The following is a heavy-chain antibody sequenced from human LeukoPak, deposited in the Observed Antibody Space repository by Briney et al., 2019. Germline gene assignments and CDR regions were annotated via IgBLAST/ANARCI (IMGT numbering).Heavy chain of an antibody. CDR3: AIGPYDSSGYYYSAFDY. D-gene: IGHD3-22*01. CDR1: GGTFSSYA. V-gene: IGHV1-69*04. CDR2: IIPILGIA. J-gene: IGHJ4*02. Sequence: SVKVSCKASGGTFSSYAISWVRQAPGQGLEWMGRIIPILGIANYAQKFQGRVTITADKSASTAYMELSSLRFEDTAVYYCAIGPYDSSGYYYSAFDYWGQGTLVTVSS.